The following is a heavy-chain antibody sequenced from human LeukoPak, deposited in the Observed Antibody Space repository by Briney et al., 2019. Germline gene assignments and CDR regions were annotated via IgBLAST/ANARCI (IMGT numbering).Heavy chain of an antibody. J-gene: IGHJ4*02. CDR1: GFTFSSYA. CDR3: ARDLRGSLTMVRGVPDY. CDR2: ISYDGSNK. D-gene: IGHD3-10*01. V-gene: IGHV3-30*04. Sequence: GRSLRLSCAASGFTFSSYAMHWVRQAPGKGLEWVAVISYDGSNKYYADSVKGRFTISRDNSKNTLYLQMNSLRAEDTAVYYCARDLRGSLTMVRGVPDYWGQGTLVTVSS.